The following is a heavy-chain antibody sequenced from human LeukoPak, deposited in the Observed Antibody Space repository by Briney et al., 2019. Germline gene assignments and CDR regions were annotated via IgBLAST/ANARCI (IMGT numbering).Heavy chain of an antibody. CDR2: TSSDLNVK. CDR1: GFTFRNYV. D-gene: IGHD3-22*01. J-gene: IGHJ4*02. CDR3: ARGGVGYYYDSSGYYYEY. Sequence: GGSLGLSCAASGFTFRNYVIHWVRQAPGKGLEWVAVTSSDLNVKLYADSVKGRFTISRDNSKNTLYLQMNSLRAEDTAVYYCARGGVGYYYDSSGYYYEYWGQGTLVTVSS. V-gene: IGHV3-30-3*01.